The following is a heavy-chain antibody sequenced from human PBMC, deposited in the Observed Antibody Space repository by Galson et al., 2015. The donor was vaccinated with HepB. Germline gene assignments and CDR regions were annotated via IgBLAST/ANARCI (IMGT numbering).Heavy chain of an antibody. CDR2: IDPSNSYT. D-gene: IGHD3-3*01. CDR1: GYTFMNYW. J-gene: IGHJ4*02. V-gene: IGHV5-10-1*01. Sequence: QSGAEVKIPGESLTISCKGSGYTFMNYWITWVRQMPWKGLEWMGRIDPSNSYTNFRPAFQGHVTISVDKPTSTAYLQWNSLKASDTAMYYCARHADDGQADFWGQGTLVTVSS. CDR3: ARHADDGQADF.